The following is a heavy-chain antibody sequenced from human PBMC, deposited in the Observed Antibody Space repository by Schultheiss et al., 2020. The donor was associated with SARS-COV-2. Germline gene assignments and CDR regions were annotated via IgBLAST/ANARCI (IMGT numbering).Heavy chain of an antibody. Sequence: SETLSLTCTVSGGSISSYYWSWIRQPPGKGLEWIGEINHSGSTNYNPSLKSRVTISVDTSKNQFSLKLSSVTAADTAVYYCARVMGYYYYYYGMDVWGQGTTVTVSS. CDR3: ARVMGYYYYYYGMDV. J-gene: IGHJ6*02. CDR1: GGSISSYY. D-gene: IGHD5-24*01. CDR2: INHSGST. V-gene: IGHV4-34*01.